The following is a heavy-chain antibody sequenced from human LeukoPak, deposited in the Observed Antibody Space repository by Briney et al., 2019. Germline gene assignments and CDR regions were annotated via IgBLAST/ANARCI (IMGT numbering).Heavy chain of an antibody. CDR1: GYTLTELS. V-gene: IGHV1-24*01. CDR2: FDPEDGET. Sequence: WASVKVSCKVSGYTLTELSMHWVRQAPGKGLEWMGGFDPEDGETIYAQKFQGRVTMTEDTSTDTAYMELSSLRSEDTAVYYCARSGAVGDGYNFFDYWGQGTLVTVSS. CDR3: ARSGAVGDGYNFFDY. J-gene: IGHJ4*02. D-gene: IGHD5-24*01.